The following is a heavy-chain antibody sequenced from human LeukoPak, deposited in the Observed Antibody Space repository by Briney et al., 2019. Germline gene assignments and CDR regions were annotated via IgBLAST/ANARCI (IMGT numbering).Heavy chain of an antibody. CDR3: AKDPMTTVTTVDSD. V-gene: IGHV3-23*01. CDR1: GFTSSSYA. CDR2: ISGSDGST. J-gene: IGHJ4*02. D-gene: IGHD4-17*01. Sequence: GGSLRLSCAASGFTSSSYAMSWVRQAPGKGLEWVSSISGSDGSTYYADSVKGRFTISRDNSKNTLYLQMNSLRAEDTAVYYCAKDPMTTVTTVDSDWGQGTLVTVSS.